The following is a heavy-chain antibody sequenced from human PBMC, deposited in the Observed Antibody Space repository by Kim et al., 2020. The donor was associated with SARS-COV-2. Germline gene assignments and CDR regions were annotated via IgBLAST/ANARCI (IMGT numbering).Heavy chain of an antibody. J-gene: IGHJ6*01. CDR2: NNAGKGKT. CDR1: GYTFTNYL. CDR3: TREGSGSQIYSYYGMDV. V-gene: IGHV1-3*01. D-gene: IGHD3-10*01. Sequence: ASVKVSCKASGYTFTNYLLFWVRQAPGHRREWLGWNNAGKGKTKYSQKFQGGVTITRDTAASTGYMELRSLRSEATAGYYCTREGSGSQIYSYYGMDVWG.